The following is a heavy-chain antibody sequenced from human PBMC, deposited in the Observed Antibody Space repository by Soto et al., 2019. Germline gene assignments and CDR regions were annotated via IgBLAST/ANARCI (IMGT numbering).Heavy chain of an antibody. CDR3: ATESIFGVVTQFDY. Sequence: ASVKVSCKVSGYTLTELSMHWVRQAPGKGLEWMGGFDPEDGETIYAQKFQGRVTMTEDTSTDTAYMELCSLRSEDTAVYYCATESIFGVVTQFDYWGQGTLVTVSS. J-gene: IGHJ4*02. CDR1: GYTLTELS. CDR2: FDPEDGET. D-gene: IGHD3-3*01. V-gene: IGHV1-24*01.